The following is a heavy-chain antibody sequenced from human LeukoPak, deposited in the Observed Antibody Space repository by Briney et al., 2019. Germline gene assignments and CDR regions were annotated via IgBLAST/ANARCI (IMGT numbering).Heavy chain of an antibody. J-gene: IGHJ4*02. V-gene: IGHV3-23*01. CDR3: ARETKIYYYDSSGPFDY. CDR2: ISGSGGST. Sequence: GGSLRLSCAASGFTFSSYAMSWVRQAPGKGLEWVSAISGSGGSTYYADSVKGRFTISRDNSKNTLYLQMNSLRAEDTAVYYCARETKIYYYDSSGPFDYWGQGTLVTVSS. D-gene: IGHD3-22*01. CDR1: GFTFSSYA.